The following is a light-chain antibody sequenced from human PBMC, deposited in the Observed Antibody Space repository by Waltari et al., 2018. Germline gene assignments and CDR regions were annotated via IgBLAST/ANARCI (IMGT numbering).Light chain of an antibody. Sequence: IVLTQSPGTLSLSPGERATLSCRASQSVSSSYLAWYQQKPGQAPRLLIYGASSRATGIPDRFSGSGSGTDFTLTISRLEPVDFAVYYCQQYGSSPQTFGGGTKVEIK. CDR2: GAS. J-gene: IGKJ4*01. CDR3: QQYGSSPQT. V-gene: IGKV3-20*01. CDR1: QSVSSSY.